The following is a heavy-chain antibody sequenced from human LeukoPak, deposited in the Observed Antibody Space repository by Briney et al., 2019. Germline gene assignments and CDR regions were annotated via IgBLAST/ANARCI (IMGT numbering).Heavy chain of an antibody. CDR3: AKDDAYLQYDD. J-gene: IGHJ4*02. D-gene: IGHD5-24*01. V-gene: IGHV3-23*01. CDR1: GFTFSSYG. Sequence: GGSLRLSCAASGFTFSSYGMSWVRQAPGKGLEWVSAISGSGGSTYYADSVKGRFTISRDNSKNMVFLQMNSLRAEDTAIYYCAKDDAYLQYDDWGQGTLVTVSS. CDR2: ISGSGGST.